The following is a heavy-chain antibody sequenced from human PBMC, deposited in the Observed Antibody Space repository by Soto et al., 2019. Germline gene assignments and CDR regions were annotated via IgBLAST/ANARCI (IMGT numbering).Heavy chain of an antibody. J-gene: IGHJ3*02. CDR2: IYPGDSDT. D-gene: IGHD3-22*01. Sequence: PGESLKISCKGSGYRFISYWIGWVRQMPGKGLEWMGIIYPGDSDTRYRPSLQGQVTISADKSINTAYLQWSSLKASDTAIYYCARHQDSRGYHASADASDIWGQGTMVTGSS. CDR3: ARHQDSRGYHASADASDI. V-gene: IGHV5-51*01. CDR1: GYRFISYW.